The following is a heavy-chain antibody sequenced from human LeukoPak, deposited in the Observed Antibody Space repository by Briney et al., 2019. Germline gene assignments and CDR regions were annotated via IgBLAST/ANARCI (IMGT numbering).Heavy chain of an antibody. Sequence: GESLKISCKASGYDFTNYWIGWVRQMPGKGLEWMAIIYPANSDTRYSASFQGQVTISADKSITTAYLQWSSLTASDTAMYYCARERESGSSWFDPWDQGTLVTVSS. CDR1: GYDFTNYW. CDR3: ARERESGSSWFDP. J-gene: IGHJ5*02. D-gene: IGHD3-10*01. CDR2: IYPANSDT. V-gene: IGHV5-51*01.